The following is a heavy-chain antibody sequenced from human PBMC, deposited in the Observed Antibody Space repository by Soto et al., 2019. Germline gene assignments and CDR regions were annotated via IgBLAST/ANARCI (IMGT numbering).Heavy chain of an antibody. CDR2: IIPIFGTA. Sequence: RASVKVSCKASGGTFSSYAISWVRQAPGQGLEWMGGIIPIFGTANYAQKFQGRVTITADESTSTAYMELSSLRSEDTAVYYCAGGPTDYSDYWGQGXLVTVCS. V-gene: IGHV1-69*13. J-gene: IGHJ4*02. CDR1: GGTFSSYA. CDR3: AGGPTDYSDY. D-gene: IGHD3-16*01.